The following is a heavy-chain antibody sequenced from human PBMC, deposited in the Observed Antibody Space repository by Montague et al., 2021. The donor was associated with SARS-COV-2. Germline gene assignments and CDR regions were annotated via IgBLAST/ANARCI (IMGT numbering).Heavy chain of an antibody. J-gene: IGHJ6*02. CDR2: LYYSGST. CDR3: ARHTYYYGSGRFRNGGEGGPKEYGLDV. Sequence: SETLSLTCTVSGGPISDSSYYWGWIRRPPGKGLQWIGSLYYSGSTYYDPSPKSRVTISVDTSRNQFSLKLSSVTAADTAVYFCARHTYYYGSGRFRNGGEGGPKEYGLDVWGQGTTVTVSS. CDR1: GGPISDSSYY. D-gene: IGHD3-10*01. V-gene: IGHV4-39*01.